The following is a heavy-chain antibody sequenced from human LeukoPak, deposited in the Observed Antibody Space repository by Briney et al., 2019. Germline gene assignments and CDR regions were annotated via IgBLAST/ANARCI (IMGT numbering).Heavy chain of an antibody. Sequence: PGGSLRLSCAASGFTFSSYEMNWVRQAPGKGLEWVSYISSSGSTIYYADSVKGRFTISRDNAKNSLYLQMNSLRAEDTAVYYCARAVARLQYYFDYWGQGTLVTVSS. CDR2: ISSSGSTI. J-gene: IGHJ4*02. CDR3: ARAVARLQYYFDY. V-gene: IGHV3-48*03. D-gene: IGHD5-12*01. CDR1: GFTFSSYE.